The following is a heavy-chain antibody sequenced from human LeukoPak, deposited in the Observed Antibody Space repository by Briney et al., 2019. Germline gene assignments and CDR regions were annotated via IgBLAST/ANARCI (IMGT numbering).Heavy chain of an antibody. Sequence: PSETLSLTCTVSGGSISSYYWSWIRQPPGKGLEWIGYIYYSGSTNYNPSLKSRVTISVDTSKNQFSLKLSSVTAADTAVYYCARGSPYQLLSAVISYWFDPWGQGTLVTVSS. D-gene: IGHD2-2*01. V-gene: IGHV4-59*01. CDR1: GGSISSYY. CDR2: IYYSGST. J-gene: IGHJ5*02. CDR3: ARGSPYQLLSAVISYWFDP.